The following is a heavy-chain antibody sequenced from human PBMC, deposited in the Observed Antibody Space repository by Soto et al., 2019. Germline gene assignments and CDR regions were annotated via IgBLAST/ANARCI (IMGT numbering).Heavy chain of an antibody. D-gene: IGHD1-26*01. Sequence: PAGSLRLSCAASVFIFSSYAMSWFRQAPGKGLEWVSAFSGTTTSTYYAASVKGRFTISRDNSKNTLYLQMNSMKAEDTAVYYCAKGQKWELPFDYWGQGALVTVSS. CDR1: VFIFSSYA. CDR2: FSGTTTST. J-gene: IGHJ4*02. CDR3: AKGQKWELPFDY. V-gene: IGHV3-23*01.